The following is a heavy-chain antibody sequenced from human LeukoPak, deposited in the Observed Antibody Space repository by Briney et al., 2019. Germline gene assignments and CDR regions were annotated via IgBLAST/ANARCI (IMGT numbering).Heavy chain of an antibody. CDR2: IIHILGSP. CDR1: GDTLTNYG. Sequence: SVKVSCKLSGDTLTNYGISWVRQAPGQGLEWMWRIIHILGSPKYVQKFQGRVTITADESTSTAYMELSSLRSEDTAVYYCARQAALCGYSGKGKMLEQWMAGPFDYWGQGNLVTVSS. CDR3: ARQAALCGYSGKGKMLEQWMAGPFDY. J-gene: IGHJ4*02. V-gene: IGHV1-69*11. D-gene: IGHD5-12*01.